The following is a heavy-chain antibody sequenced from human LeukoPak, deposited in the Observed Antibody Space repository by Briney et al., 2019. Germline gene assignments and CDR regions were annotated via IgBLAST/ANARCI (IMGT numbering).Heavy chain of an antibody. CDR1: GITLSNYG. D-gene: IGHD6-19*01. J-gene: IGHJ4*02. V-gene: IGHV3-7*01. CDR3: ATTVAGYPNDYLDF. Sequence: GGSLRLSCAVSGITLSNYGMSWVRQAPGKGLERVAHMNQDGSANYYVDSVRGRFTISRDNAKNSLFLQMNSLRAEDSAVYYCATTVAGYPNDYLDFWGRGTLVTVSS. CDR2: MNQDGSAN.